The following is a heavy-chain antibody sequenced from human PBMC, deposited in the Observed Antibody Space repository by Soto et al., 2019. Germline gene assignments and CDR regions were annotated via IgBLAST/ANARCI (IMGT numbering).Heavy chain of an antibody. D-gene: IGHD2-2*01. CDR1: GGTFSSYT. V-gene: IGHV1-69*08. Sequence: QVQLVQSGAEVKKSGSSVKVSCKASGGTFSSYTISWVRQAPGQGLEWMGRIIPILGIANYAQKFQGRVTITADKSTSTAYMELSSLRSEDTAVYYCARDSNRTFDFWGQGTLVTVSS. CDR2: IIPILGIA. J-gene: IGHJ4*02. CDR3: ARDSNRTFDF.